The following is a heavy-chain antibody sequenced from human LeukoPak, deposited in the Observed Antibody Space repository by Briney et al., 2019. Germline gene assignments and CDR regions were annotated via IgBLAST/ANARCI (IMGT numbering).Heavy chain of an antibody. Sequence: SETLSLTCAVYGGPFSHYYWTWIRQPPGKGLEWIGEINESGSANYDPSLKSRVTISVDTSKTHFSLNLTSVTAADTAVYYCASRIGRYLYYFGMDVWGQGTTVTVSS. CDR3: ASRIGRYLYYFGMDV. D-gene: IGHD1-26*01. J-gene: IGHJ6*02. V-gene: IGHV4-34*01. CDR1: GGPFSHYY. CDR2: INESGSA.